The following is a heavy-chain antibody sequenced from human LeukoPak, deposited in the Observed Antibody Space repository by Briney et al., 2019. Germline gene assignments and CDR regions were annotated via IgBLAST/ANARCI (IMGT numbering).Heavy chain of an antibody. Sequence: GGSLRLSCAAFGFTFSSSAMHWVRQPPGRGLEWVAVISYDGKHKYFADSVKGRFTISRDNSRNTLYLQLNSLKADDTAVYYCAKDRDWGTAFDIWGQGTMVTVSS. CDR2: ISYDGKHK. V-gene: IGHV3-30*18. J-gene: IGHJ3*02. CDR1: GFTFSSSA. D-gene: IGHD7-27*01. CDR3: AKDRDWGTAFDI.